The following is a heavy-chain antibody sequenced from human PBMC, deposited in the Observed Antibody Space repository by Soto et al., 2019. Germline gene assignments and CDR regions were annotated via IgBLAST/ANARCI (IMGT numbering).Heavy chain of an antibody. CDR2: INPATGAA. CDR3: ARGGGVGVAGSAAFDM. D-gene: IGHD3-3*01. Sequence: QLHLVQSGAVVKKPGASVTVSCSASGYPVTAYYMHWVRQAPGRGLEWMGGINPATGAAKYTQTFQGGVTMTRDTSTSTVFMELGGLTSEDTAVFCCARGGGVGVAGSAAFDMWGQGTLVTVSS. V-gene: IGHV1-2*02. CDR1: GYPVTAYY. J-gene: IGHJ3*02.